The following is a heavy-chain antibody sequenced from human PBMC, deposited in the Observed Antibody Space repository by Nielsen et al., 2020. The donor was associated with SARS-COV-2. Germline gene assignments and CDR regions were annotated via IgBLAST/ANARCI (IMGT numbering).Heavy chain of an antibody. D-gene: IGHD6-19*01. CDR2: INAGNTYS. CDR3: ARDNSAWHSYFDY. J-gene: IGHJ4*02. Sequence: ASVKVSCKPSGYTVTNHGIHWVRQAPGQGLEWMGWINAGNTYSKTSAKFQGRVTITRDKSATTVHMEVSSLTSEDTAIYYCARDNSAWHSYFDYWGQGTLVTVFS. CDR1: GYTVTNHG. V-gene: IGHV1-3*01.